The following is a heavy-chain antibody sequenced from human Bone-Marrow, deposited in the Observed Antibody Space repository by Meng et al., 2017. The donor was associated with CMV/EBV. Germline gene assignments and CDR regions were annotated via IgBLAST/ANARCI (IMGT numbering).Heavy chain of an antibody. CDR1: GFTFSSYW. J-gene: IGHJ6*02. D-gene: IGHD2-2*01. Sequence: GESLKISCASAGFTFSSYWMHWVRQAPGKGLEWVAVISYDGSNKYYADSVKGRFTISRDNSKNTLYLQMNSLRAEDTAVYYCARDIVVVPAARYYYYYGMDVWGQGTTVTVSS. CDR2: ISYDGSNK. CDR3: ARDIVVVPAARYYYYYGMDV. V-gene: IGHV3-30*03.